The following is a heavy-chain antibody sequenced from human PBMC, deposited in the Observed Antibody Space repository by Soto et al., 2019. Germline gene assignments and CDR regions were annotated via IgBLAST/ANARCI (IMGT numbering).Heavy chain of an antibody. CDR3: ATRTQTINWFPYFDY. CDR2: IYSSGST. D-gene: IGHD1-20*01. J-gene: IGHJ4*02. CDR1: GVSINSDGYY. Sequence: QVQLQESGPGLVKPSQTLSLTCTVSGVSINSDGYYWNWIREHPGQGLEWIGYIYSSGSTYYNPSLKSRVSISVDPFKNQFSLKLSSVTAADTAVYFCATRTQTINWFPYFDYRGQGALVTVSS. V-gene: IGHV4-31*03.